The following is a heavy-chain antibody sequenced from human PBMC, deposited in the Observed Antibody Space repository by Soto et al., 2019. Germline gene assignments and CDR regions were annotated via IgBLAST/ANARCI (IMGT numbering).Heavy chain of an antibody. CDR3: GRGRSGQIVIFY. V-gene: IGHV1-2*02. CDR2: IGPESGAT. CDR1: GYTFTGHY. J-gene: IGHJ4*02. D-gene: IGHD1-26*01. Sequence: ASVKVSWKTSGYTFTGHYIHWVRQAPQQGPEWMGEIGPESGATRYAQKFRGRVTMTMDTSITTVYMELKNLSPDDTAVYYCGRGRSGQIVIFYWGQGTPVTVSS.